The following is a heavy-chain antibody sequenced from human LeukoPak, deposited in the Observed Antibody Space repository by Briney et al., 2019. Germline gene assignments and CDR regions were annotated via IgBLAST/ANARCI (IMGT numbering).Heavy chain of an antibody. Sequence: GGSLRLSCAASGFTFSSYGMNWVRQAPGKGLEWVSSISSSSSYIYYADSVKGRFTISRDNAKNSLYLQMNSLRAEDTAVYYCARVGATTQYYYYYYMDVWGKGTTVTISS. J-gene: IGHJ6*03. CDR1: GFTFSSYG. D-gene: IGHD1-26*01. CDR2: ISSSSSYI. CDR3: ARVGATTQYYYYYYMDV. V-gene: IGHV3-21*01.